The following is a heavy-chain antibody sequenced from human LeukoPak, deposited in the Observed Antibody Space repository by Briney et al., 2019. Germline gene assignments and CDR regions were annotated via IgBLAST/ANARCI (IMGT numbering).Heavy chain of an antibody. D-gene: IGHD6-13*01. Sequence: PGGSLRLSCAASGFTFNSYAMSWVRQAPGKGLEWVSAISASGGTTYYADSVKGRFTISRDNSKNTLYVQMTSLRAEDTAVYYCAKGQGLGYSSSWYYYWGQGTLVTVSS. V-gene: IGHV3-23*01. CDR3: AKGQGLGYSSSWYYY. CDR2: ISASGGTT. CDR1: GFTFNSYA. J-gene: IGHJ4*02.